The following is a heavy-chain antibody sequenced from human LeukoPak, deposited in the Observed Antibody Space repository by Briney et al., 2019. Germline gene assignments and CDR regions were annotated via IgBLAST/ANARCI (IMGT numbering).Heavy chain of an antibody. D-gene: IGHD1-26*01. CDR3: ARDLSGGYSIDY. Sequence: PGGSLRLSCAASGFTFSRNGMRWVRQAPGKGLEWVADVSHDGSDKDYADSVKGRFTISRDNSNNTVYLQMNSLRPEDTAMYYCARDLSGGYSIDYWGQGALVIVSS. V-gene: IGHV3-30-3*01. CDR1: GFTFSRNG. J-gene: IGHJ4*02. CDR2: VSHDGSDK.